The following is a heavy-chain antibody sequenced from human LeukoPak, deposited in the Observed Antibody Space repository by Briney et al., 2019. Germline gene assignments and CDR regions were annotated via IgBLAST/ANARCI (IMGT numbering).Heavy chain of an antibody. Sequence: GGSLRLSCAASGFSFSSDGMHWVRQAPGKGLEGVAVIWYDGSNKYYADSVKGRFTISRDNSKNTLYLQMNSLRAEDTAVYYCARGHKVVKKGCPFDYWGQGTLVTVSS. V-gene: IGHV3-33*01. CDR1: GFSFSSDG. D-gene: IGHD2-15*01. CDR2: IWYDGSNK. J-gene: IGHJ4*02. CDR3: ARGHKVVKKGCPFDY.